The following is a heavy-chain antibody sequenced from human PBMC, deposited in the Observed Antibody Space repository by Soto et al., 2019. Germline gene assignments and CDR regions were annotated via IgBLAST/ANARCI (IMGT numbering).Heavy chain of an antibody. V-gene: IGHV3-30*18. CDR2: ISYDGSNK. J-gene: IGHJ4*02. CDR1: GFTFSSYG. D-gene: IGHD3-22*01. CDR3: AKDLLYYDSSCSPGY. Sequence: QVQLVESGGGVVQPGRSLRLSCAASGFTFSSYGMHWVRQAPGKGLEWVAVISYDGSNKYYADSVKGRFTISRDNSKNTLYLQMNSLRAEDTALYDCAKDLLYYDSSCSPGYWGQGPLVTVSS.